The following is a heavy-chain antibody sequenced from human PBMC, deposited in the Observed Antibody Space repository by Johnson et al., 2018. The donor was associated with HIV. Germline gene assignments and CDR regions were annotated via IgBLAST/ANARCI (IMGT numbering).Heavy chain of an antibody. V-gene: IGHV3-20*04. J-gene: IGHJ3*02. CDR2: INWNGGST. D-gene: IGHD1-26*01. CDR3: ARGAVGGTTYAFDM. CDR1: GFTFDDYG. Sequence: VQLVESGGGVVRPGGSLRLSCAASGFTFDDYGMSWVRQAPGKGLEWVSVINWNGGSTGYADSVKGRFTISRDNAKNSLYLQMNSLRAGETALYYCARGAVGGTTYAFDMWDQGTMVTVSS.